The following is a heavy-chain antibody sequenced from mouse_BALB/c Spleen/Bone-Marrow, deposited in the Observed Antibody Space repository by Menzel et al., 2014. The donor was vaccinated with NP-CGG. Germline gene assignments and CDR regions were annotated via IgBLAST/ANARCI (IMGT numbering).Heavy chain of an antibody. CDR2: ISSGGSHT. Sequence: DVQLVESGGDLVKPGGSLKLSCAASGFTFSSYDMSWVRQTPDKRLEWVATISSGGSHTYYPDSVKGRFTISRDNAKNTLYLQMSSLKSEDTAIYYCARRGYDNSYWYFGVWGAGTTVTVSS. J-gene: IGHJ1*01. CDR3: ARRGYDNSYWYFGV. D-gene: IGHD2-10*02. CDR1: GFTFSSYD. V-gene: IGHV5-6*02.